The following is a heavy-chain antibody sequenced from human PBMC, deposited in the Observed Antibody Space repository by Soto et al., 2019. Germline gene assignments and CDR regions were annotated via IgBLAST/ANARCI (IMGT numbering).Heavy chain of an antibody. CDR2: ISAYNGNT. Sequence: ASVKVSCKASGYTFTSYGISWVRQAPGQGLEWMGWISAYNGNTNYAQKLQGRVTMTTDTSTSTAYMELRSLRSDDTAVYYCARDYTIFGVVIDDYWGQGTLVTVSS. CDR1: GYTFTSYG. J-gene: IGHJ4*02. CDR3: ARDYTIFGVVIDDY. V-gene: IGHV1-18*01. D-gene: IGHD3-3*01.